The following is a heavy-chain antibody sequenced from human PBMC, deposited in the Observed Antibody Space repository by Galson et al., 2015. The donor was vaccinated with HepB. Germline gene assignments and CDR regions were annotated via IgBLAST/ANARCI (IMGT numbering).Heavy chain of an antibody. CDR1: GGSFSGYY. J-gene: IGHJ5*02. CDR3: ARGGASRYSS. V-gene: IGHV4-34*01. CDR2: ISPSGST. D-gene: IGHD5-12*01. Sequence: TLSLTCAVRGGSFSGYYLTWIRQAPGKGLQWIGEISPSGSTDYNPSLKSRVIMSVDTSKNQLSLKLSSVTAADTALYYCARGGASRYSSWGQGTLVIVSS.